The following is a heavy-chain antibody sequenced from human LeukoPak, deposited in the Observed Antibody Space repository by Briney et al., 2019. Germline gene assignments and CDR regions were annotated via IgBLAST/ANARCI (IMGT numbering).Heavy chain of an antibody. CDR1: GGSITSDGYY. Sequence: SETLSLTCSVSGGSITSDGYYWSWIRQPPGKGLEWIGYIYYSGTTYYNPSLESRVSISVDTSKDQFSLTLSSVTAADTAVYYCARYSGSYRWFDPWGQGTLVTVSS. CDR2: IYYSGTT. V-gene: IGHV4-30-4*01. CDR3: ARYSGSYRWFDP. D-gene: IGHD1-26*01. J-gene: IGHJ5*02.